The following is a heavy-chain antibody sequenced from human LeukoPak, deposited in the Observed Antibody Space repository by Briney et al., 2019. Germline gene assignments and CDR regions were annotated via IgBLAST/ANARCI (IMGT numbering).Heavy chain of an antibody. Sequence: GGSLRLSCAASGFTFSSYSMNWVRQAPGKGLEWVSSISSSSSYIYYADSVKGRFTISRDNAKNSLYLQMNSLRAEDTAVYYCAREIGIAARRRDYWYFDLWGRGTLVTVSS. CDR3: AREIGIAARRRDYWYFDL. J-gene: IGHJ2*01. CDR2: ISSSSSYI. D-gene: IGHD6-6*01. CDR1: GFTFSSYS. V-gene: IGHV3-21*01.